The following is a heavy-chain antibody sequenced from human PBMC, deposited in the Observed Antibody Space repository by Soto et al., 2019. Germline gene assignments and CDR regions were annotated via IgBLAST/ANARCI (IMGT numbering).Heavy chain of an antibody. J-gene: IGHJ4*02. CDR3: ARGPGGVNDGTLND. CDR1: GFTVSSYW. CDR2: INQDGSEK. D-gene: IGHD1-1*01. V-gene: IGHV3-7*05. Sequence: EVQLVESGGGLVQPGGSLRLTCAASGFTVSSYWMKWVRRAPVKGLEWVANINQDGSEKNYVDSVRGRFTISRDNAKNSLYLQMSSLRAEDTAIYYCARGPGGVNDGTLNDWGQGALVTVSS.